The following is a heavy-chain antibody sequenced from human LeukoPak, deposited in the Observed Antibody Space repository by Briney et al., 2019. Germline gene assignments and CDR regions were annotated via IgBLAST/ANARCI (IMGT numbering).Heavy chain of an antibody. CDR3: ARAVAGTEGWFNS. CDR2: TYYRSKWYN. CDR1: GDSVSSDSAA. J-gene: IGHJ5*01. Sequence: SQTLSLTCAISGDSVSSDSAAWNWIRQSPSRGLEWLGRTYYRSKWYNDYSAFVKSRIIINPDTSKNQFSLQLNSVTPEDTAVYYCARAVAGTEGWFNSWGQGTLVTVSS. V-gene: IGHV6-1*01. D-gene: IGHD1-1*01.